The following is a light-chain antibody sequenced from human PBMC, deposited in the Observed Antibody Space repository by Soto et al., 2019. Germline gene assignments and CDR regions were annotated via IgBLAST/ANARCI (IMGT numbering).Light chain of an antibody. CDR3: QQYKSWPPIT. V-gene: IGKV3-20*01. J-gene: IGKJ5*01. Sequence: EIVLTQSPGTLSLSPGERSTFSLMSSQSVSSNYLAWYQQKPGQAPRLLIYGAFKRATGIPDRFSGTGSGTEFTLTISSLKSEDYAVYYCQQYKSWPPITFGQGTRLEIK. CDR2: GAF. CDR1: QSVSSNY.